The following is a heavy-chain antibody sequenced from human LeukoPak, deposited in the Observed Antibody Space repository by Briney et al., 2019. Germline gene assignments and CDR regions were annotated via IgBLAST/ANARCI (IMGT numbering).Heavy chain of an antibody. J-gene: IGHJ6*03. Sequence: ETLSLTCTVSGGSISSYYWSWVRQAPGKGLEWVSVIYSGGSTYYADSVKGRFTISRDNSKNTLYLQMNSLRAEDMAVYYCARNSGYDYYYYYYMDVWGKGTTVTVSS. D-gene: IGHD5-12*01. CDR2: IYSGGST. V-gene: IGHV3-53*01. CDR1: GGSISSYY. CDR3: ARNSGYDYYYYYYMDV.